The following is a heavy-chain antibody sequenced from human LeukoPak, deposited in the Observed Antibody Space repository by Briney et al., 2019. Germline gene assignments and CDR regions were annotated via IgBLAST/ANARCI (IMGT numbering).Heavy chain of an antibody. D-gene: IGHD6-13*01. Sequence: PSETLSLTCTVSGGSISSSSYYWGWIRQPPGKGLEWIGSIYYSGSTYYNPSLKSRVTISVDTSKNQFSLKLSSVTAADTAVYYCATSLYSSSWYDYWGQGTLVTVSS. CDR2: IYYSGST. CDR1: GGSISSSSYY. CDR3: ATSLYSSSWYDY. J-gene: IGHJ4*02. V-gene: IGHV4-39*01.